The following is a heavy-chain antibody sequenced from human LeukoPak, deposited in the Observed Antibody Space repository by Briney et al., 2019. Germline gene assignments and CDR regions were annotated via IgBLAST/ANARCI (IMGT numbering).Heavy chain of an antibody. Sequence: AASVKVSCKASGYTFTGYYMHWVRQAPGQGLEWMGWINPSGGGTNYAQKFQGRVTMTRDTSISTAYMELSRLRSDDTAVYYCARDVGEYCSSVSCYASDYWGQGTLVTVSS. J-gene: IGHJ4*02. CDR1: GYTFTGYY. CDR3: ARDVGEYCSSVSCYASDY. V-gene: IGHV1-2*02. D-gene: IGHD2-2*01. CDR2: INPSGGGT.